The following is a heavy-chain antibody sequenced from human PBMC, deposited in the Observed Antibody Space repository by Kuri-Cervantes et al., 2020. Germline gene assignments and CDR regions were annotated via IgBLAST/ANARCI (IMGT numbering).Heavy chain of an antibody. D-gene: IGHD4-23*01. Sequence: LRLSCAISGDSVSSNSAARNWIRQSPSRGLEWLGRTYYRSKWYNDYAVSVKSRITINPDTSKNQFSLQLNSVTPEDTAVYYCARDRRWNYYYGMDVWGQGTTVTVSS. CDR2: TYYRSKWYN. V-gene: IGHV6-1*01. J-gene: IGHJ6*02. CDR3: ARDRRWNYYYGMDV. CDR1: GDSVSSNSAA.